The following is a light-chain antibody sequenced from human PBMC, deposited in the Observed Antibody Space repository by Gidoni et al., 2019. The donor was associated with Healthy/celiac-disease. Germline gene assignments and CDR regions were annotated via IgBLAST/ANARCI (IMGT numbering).Light chain of an antibody. V-gene: IGLV2-23*01. CDR3: CSYAGSSTHYV. J-gene: IGLJ1*01. CDR1: SSDVGSYNL. Sequence: QSALTQPASVSGSPGQSITISCTGTSSDVGSYNLVSWYHQHPGKAPKHMIYEGSKRTSGVSYSFTGSKSGNTASLTISVLQAEDEADYYCCSYAGSSTHYVFGTGTKVTVL. CDR2: EGS.